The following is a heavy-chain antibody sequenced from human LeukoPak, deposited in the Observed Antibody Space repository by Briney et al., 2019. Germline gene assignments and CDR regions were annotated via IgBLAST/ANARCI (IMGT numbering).Heavy chain of an antibody. Sequence: VASVKVSCKASVGTFSSYAISWVRRAPGQGLEWMGGIIPIFGTANYAQKFQGRVTITADKSTSTAYMELSSLRSEDTAVYYCAIAAAGTGWFDPWGQGTLVTVSS. V-gene: IGHV1-69*06. D-gene: IGHD6-13*01. CDR1: VGTFSSYA. CDR3: AIAAAGTGWFDP. J-gene: IGHJ5*02. CDR2: IIPIFGTA.